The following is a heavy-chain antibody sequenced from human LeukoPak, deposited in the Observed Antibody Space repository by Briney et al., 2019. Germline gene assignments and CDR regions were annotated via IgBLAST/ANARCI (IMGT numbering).Heavy chain of an antibody. D-gene: IGHD3-22*01. CDR2: IKQDGSEK. CDR1: GLTFSSYW. CDR3: ARDQFSYYDSSGYYGYDAFDI. Sequence: GGSLRLSCAASGLTFSSYWMSWVRQAPGKGLEWVANIKQDGSEKYYVDSVKGRLTISRDNAKNSLYLQINSLRAEDTAVYYCARDQFSYYDSSGYYGYDAFDIWGQGTKVTVSS. J-gene: IGHJ3*02. V-gene: IGHV3-7*01.